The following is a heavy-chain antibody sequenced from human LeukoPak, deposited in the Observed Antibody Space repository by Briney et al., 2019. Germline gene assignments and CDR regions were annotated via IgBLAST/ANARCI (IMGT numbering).Heavy chain of an antibody. D-gene: IGHD3-22*01. J-gene: IGHJ5*02. Sequence: GGSLRLSCAASGFTFSSYGMSWVRQAPGKGLEWVSAISGSGGSTYYADSVKGRFTISRDNSKNTLYLQMNSLRAEDTAVYCCAKGPYSLNSYYYDSSGYGDNWFDPWGQGTLVTVSS. CDR3: AKGPYSLNSYYYDSSGYGDNWFDP. CDR2: ISGSGGST. V-gene: IGHV3-23*01. CDR1: GFTFSSYG.